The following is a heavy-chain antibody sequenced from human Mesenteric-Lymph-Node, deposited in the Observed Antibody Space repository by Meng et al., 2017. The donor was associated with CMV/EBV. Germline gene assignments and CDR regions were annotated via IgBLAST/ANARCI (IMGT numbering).Heavy chain of an antibody. CDR2: INGDGSST. CDR3: ARGPDFCNRTNCYGGWRHFEY. V-gene: IGHV3-74*01. D-gene: IGHD2-2*01. CDR1: YW. J-gene: IGHJ4*02. Sequence: YWMHWVRQVPGKGLVWVSRINGDGSSTTYADSVKGRFTISRDNAKNTLYMQMNSLRAEDTAVYYCARGPDFCNRTNCYGGWRHFEYWGQGTLVTVSS.